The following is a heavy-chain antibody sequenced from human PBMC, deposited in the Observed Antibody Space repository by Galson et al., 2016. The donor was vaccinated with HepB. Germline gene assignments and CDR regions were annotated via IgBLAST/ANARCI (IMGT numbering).Heavy chain of an antibody. CDR1: GFTFSSYA. CDR2: ISAASNT. CDR3: ANYLGYGSGRPGYFHS. Sequence: SLRLSCAASGFTFSSYAMSWVRQGPGKGLEWVSVISAASNTYYTDSVKGRFTISRDNSKTTLYLEMNSLRVEDTAVYFCANYLGYGSGRPGYFHSWGQGTLVTVSP. J-gene: IGHJ4*02. V-gene: IGHV3-23*01. D-gene: IGHD3-10*01.